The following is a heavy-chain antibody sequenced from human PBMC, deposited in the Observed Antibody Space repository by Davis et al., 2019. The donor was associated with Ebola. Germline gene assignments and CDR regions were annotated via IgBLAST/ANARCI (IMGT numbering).Heavy chain of an antibody. CDR1: GGSFSGHY. J-gene: IGHJ4*02. Sequence: MPSETLSLTCAVYGGSFSGHYWSWIRQPPGKGLEWIGEINHGGSSNYNPSLKSRVTISVDTSKNQFSLKLSSVTAADTAVYYCARSSSGIAARRFDYWGQGTLVTVSS. D-gene: IGHD6-6*01. CDR2: INHGGSS. V-gene: IGHV4-34*01. CDR3: ARSSSGIAARRFDY.